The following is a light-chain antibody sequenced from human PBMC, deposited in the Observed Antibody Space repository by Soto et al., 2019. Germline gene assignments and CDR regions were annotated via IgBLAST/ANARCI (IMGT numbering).Light chain of an antibody. V-gene: IGKV3-20*01. CDR1: QSVSSSY. J-gene: IGKJ4*01. Sequence: VLTHSLGTLSLSPVTRSTLSCRASQSVSSSYLAWYQQKPGQAPRLLIYGASSRATGIPDRFSGSGSGTDFTLTISRLEPEDFAVYYCQQYGSSPLTFGGGTKVDI. CDR2: GAS. CDR3: QQYGSSPLT.